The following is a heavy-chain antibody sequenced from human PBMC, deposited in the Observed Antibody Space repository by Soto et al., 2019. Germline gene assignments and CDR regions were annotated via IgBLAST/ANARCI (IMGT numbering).Heavy chain of an antibody. Sequence: QVQLVQSGAEVKKPGSSVKVSCKASGGTFSSYAISWVRQAPGQGLEWMGGIIPIFGTANYAQKFQGRVTITADESTSTAYMELSSLRSEDTAVYYCARSIWGSSSGVYYYYGMDVWGQGTMVTVSS. CDR1: GGTFSSYA. D-gene: IGHD6-6*01. J-gene: IGHJ6*02. CDR2: IIPIFGTA. CDR3: ARSIWGSSSGVYYYYGMDV. V-gene: IGHV1-69*01.